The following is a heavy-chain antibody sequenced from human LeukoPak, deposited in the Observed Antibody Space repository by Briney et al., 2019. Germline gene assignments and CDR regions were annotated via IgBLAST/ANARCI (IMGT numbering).Heavy chain of an antibody. Sequence: PGGSLRLSCAASGFTFSDYYMSWIRQAPGKGLEWVSYISSGSSYTNYADSVKGRFTISRDNAKNSLYLQMNSLRAEDTAVYYCARGRTGTPFDYWGQGTLVTVSS. V-gene: IGHV3-11*06. CDR2: ISSGSSYT. J-gene: IGHJ4*02. D-gene: IGHD1-1*01. CDR1: GFTFSDYY. CDR3: ARGRTGTPFDY.